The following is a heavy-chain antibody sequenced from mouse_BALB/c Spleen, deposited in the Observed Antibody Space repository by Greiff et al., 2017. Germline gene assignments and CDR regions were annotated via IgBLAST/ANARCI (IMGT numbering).Heavy chain of an antibody. Sequence: VQLVESGPGLVAPSQSLSITCTVSGFSLTGYGVNWVRQPPGKGLEWLGMIWGDGSTDYNSALKSRLSISKDNSKSQVFLKMNSLQTDDTARYYCARDYYGSSYLYAMDYWGQGTSVTVSS. CDR2: IWGDGST. CDR1: GFSLTGYG. J-gene: IGHJ4*01. D-gene: IGHD1-1*01. V-gene: IGHV2-6-7*01. CDR3: ARDYYGSSYLYAMDY.